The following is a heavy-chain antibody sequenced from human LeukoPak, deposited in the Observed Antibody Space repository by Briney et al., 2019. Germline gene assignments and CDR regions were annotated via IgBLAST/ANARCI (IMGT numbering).Heavy chain of an antibody. V-gene: IGHV4-34*01. Sequence: SETLSLTCAVYGGSFSGYYWSWTRQPPGKGLEWIGEINHSGSTSYNPSLKSRVTISVDTSKNQFSLKLSSVTAADTAVYYCARRVGRYFGERAYYYNYMDVWGKGTTVTISS. CDR1: GGSFSGYY. CDR2: INHSGST. CDR3: ARRVGRYFGERAYYYNYMDV. D-gene: IGHD3-10*01. J-gene: IGHJ6*03.